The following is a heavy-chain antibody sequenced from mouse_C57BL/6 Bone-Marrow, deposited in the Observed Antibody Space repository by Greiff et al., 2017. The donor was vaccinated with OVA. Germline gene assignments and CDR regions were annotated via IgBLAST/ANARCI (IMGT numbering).Heavy chain of an antibody. CDR1: GFTFSSYT. V-gene: IGHV5-9*01. CDR3: ARQPPLDY. Sequence: EVQVVESGGGLVKPGGSLKLSCAASGFTFSSYTMSWVRQTPEKRLEWVATISGGGGNTYYPDSVKGRFTISRDNAKNTLYLQMSSLRSEDTALYYCARQPPLDYWGQGTTLTVSS. J-gene: IGHJ2*01. CDR2: ISGGGGNT.